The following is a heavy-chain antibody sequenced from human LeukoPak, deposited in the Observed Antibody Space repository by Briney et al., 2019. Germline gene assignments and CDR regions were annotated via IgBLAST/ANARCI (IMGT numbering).Heavy chain of an antibody. V-gene: IGHV3-9*01. CDR3: EKGGEVYVSGFWDV. Sequence: PGGSLRLSCAASGFTFDDYAMHWVRQAPGKGLEWVSGISWNSGSIGYADSVKGRFTISRDNAKNSLYLQMNSLRAEDTALYYCEKGGEVYVSGFWDVGAKGTTVTVSS. J-gene: IGHJ6*04. CDR1: GFTFDDYA. CDR2: ISWNSGSI. D-gene: IGHD3-10*01.